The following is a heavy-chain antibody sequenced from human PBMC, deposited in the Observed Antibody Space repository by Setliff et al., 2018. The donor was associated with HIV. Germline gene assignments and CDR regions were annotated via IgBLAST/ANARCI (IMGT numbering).Heavy chain of an antibody. D-gene: IGHD3-22*01. CDR2: IYYSGST. Sequence: SLTCTVSGGSISSYYWSWIRQPPGKGLEWIGYIYYSGSTNYNPSLKSRVTISVDTSKNQFSLKLSSVTAADTAVYYCARVVPAKNYYDSSPYFDYWGQGTLVTVSS. V-gene: IGHV4-59*01. CDR1: GGSISSYY. CDR3: ARVVPAKNYYDSSPYFDY. J-gene: IGHJ4*02.